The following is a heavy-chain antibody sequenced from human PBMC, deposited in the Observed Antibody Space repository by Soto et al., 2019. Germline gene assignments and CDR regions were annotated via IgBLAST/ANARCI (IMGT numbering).Heavy chain of an antibody. V-gene: IGHV3-11*01. CDR3: ARDKYSNGWHPFDY. D-gene: IGHD6-19*01. J-gene: IGHJ4*02. Sequence: QVQLVESGGGLVKPGGSLRLSCAASGFSFSDHYMSWIRQAPGKGLEWISYISSSGSFIYYADSVKGRFTISRDNAKNSLSLQMTSLRADDTALYYCARDKYSNGWHPFDYWGQGTLVTVSS. CDR1: GFSFSDHY. CDR2: ISSSGSFI.